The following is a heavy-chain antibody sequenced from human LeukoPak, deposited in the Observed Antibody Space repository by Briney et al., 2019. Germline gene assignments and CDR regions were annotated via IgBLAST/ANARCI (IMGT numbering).Heavy chain of an antibody. D-gene: IGHD4-17*01. J-gene: IGHJ4*02. Sequence: PSETLSLTCAVSGGSISSGGYSWSWTRQPPGQGLEWIGYIYHRGSTYYNPSLKSRVTISVDRSKTQFSLKLSSVTAADTAVYYCARARGDYVLFDYWGQGTLVTVSS. CDR3: ARARGDYVLFDY. CDR2: IYHRGST. CDR1: GGSISSGGYS. V-gene: IGHV4-30-2*01.